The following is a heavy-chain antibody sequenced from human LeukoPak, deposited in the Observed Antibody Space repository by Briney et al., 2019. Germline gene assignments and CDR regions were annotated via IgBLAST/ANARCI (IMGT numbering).Heavy chain of an antibody. CDR3: ARGWLRSHYFDY. D-gene: IGHD5-12*01. Sequence: PSETLSLTCTVSGGSISSYYWSSIRPPPGKGLGWIGYIYYSGSTNYNPSLKSRVTISVDTSKNQFSLKLSSVTAADTAVYYCARGWLRSHYFDYWGQGTLVTVSS. CDR1: GGSISSYY. J-gene: IGHJ4*02. CDR2: IYYSGST. V-gene: IGHV4-59*01.